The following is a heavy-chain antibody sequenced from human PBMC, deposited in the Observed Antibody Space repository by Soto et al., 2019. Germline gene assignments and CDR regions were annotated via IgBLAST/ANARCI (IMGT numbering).Heavy chain of an antibody. D-gene: IGHD1-1*01. CDR1: GGSISSYY. CDR3: SRTRSLEPPGGESCMDV. J-gene: IGHJ6*02. CDR2: IYTSGST. V-gene: IGHV4-4*07. Sequence: LSLPCTVSGGSISSYYWSWIRQPAGKGLEWIGRIYTSGSTNYNPSLKSRVTMSVDTSKNQFSLKLSSVTAADTAVYYCSRTRSLEPPGGESCMDVWGQGTTVTV.